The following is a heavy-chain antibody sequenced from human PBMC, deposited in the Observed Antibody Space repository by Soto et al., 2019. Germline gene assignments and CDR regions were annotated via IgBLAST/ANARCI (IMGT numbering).Heavy chain of an antibody. D-gene: IGHD2-2*01. CDR1: GYTFTTYW. V-gene: IGHV5-51*01. Sequence: GESLKISCRGSGYTFTTYWIGWVRQMPGKGLEWMGIIYPRDSDTRYSPPFQGQVTMSVGKSINTAYLQWSSLKASDTAMYFCARLHPRYCSGTSCYSRGLDPWGQGTLVTVSS. CDR2: IYPRDSDT. J-gene: IGHJ5*02. CDR3: ARLHPRYCSGTSCYSRGLDP.